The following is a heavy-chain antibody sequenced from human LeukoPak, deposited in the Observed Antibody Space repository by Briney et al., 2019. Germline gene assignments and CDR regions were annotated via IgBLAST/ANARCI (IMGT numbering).Heavy chain of an antibody. CDR1: GLTFSSYA. CDR2: ISGSGGST. V-gene: IGHV3-23*01. Sequence: GASLRLSCAASGLTFSSYAMSWVRQAPGKGLEWVSAISGSGGSTYYADSVKGRFTISRDNSKSTLYLQMNSLRAEDTAVYYCAKGDHYDSSGYYHNPYYYYGMDVWGQGTTVTVSS. CDR3: AKGDHYDSSGYYHNPYYYYGMDV. D-gene: IGHD3-22*01. J-gene: IGHJ6*02.